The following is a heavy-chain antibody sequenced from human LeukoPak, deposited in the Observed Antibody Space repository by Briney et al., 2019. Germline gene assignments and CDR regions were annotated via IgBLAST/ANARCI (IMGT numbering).Heavy chain of an antibody. J-gene: IGHJ4*02. V-gene: IGHV5-51*01. CDR3: ARHIGYCSSSTCSFYFDS. Sequence: GESLKISCKGSGYSFTSYWIGWVRQMPAKGLEWMGIIYPGDSDTRYSPSFQGQVTISADKSISTAYLQWSSLKASDTAIYYCARHIGYCSSSTCSFYFDSWGQGTLVTVSS. CDR1: GYSFTSYW. D-gene: IGHD2-2*01. CDR2: IYPGDSDT.